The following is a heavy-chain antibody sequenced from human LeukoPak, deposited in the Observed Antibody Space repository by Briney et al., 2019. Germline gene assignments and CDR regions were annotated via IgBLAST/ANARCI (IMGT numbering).Heavy chain of an antibody. D-gene: IGHD3-3*01. CDR3: ARGTYYAFWSGSDS. Sequence: GGSLRLSCAASGFTFSSYWMNWVRQAPGKGLEWVATIKQDGSEKYYVDSVKGRFTISRDNAKNSLYLQMNSLRAEDTAVYYCARGTYYAFWSGSDSWGQGTLVTVSS. V-gene: IGHV3-7*04. J-gene: IGHJ4*02. CDR2: IKQDGSEK. CDR1: GFTFSSYW.